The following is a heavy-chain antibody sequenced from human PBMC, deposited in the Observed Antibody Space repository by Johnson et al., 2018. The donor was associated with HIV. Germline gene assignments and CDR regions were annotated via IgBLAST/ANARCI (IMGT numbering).Heavy chain of an antibody. Sequence: QMLLVESGGGVVQPGRSLRLSCAASGFTFSSYGMHWVRQAPGKGLEWVAVIWYDGSNKYYADSVKGRFTISRDNAKNSLYLQMTSLRAEDTAVYYCARIRPANWGVNDAFDIWGQGTMVTVSS. CDR1: GFTFSSYG. V-gene: IGHV3-33*01. D-gene: IGHD7-27*01. J-gene: IGHJ3*02. CDR3: ARIRPANWGVNDAFDI. CDR2: IWYDGSNK.